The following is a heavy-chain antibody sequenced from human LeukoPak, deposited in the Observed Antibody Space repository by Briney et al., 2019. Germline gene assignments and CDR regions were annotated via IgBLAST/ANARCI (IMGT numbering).Heavy chain of an antibody. Sequence: ASVKVSCKASGYTFTSYDINWVRQAPGQGLEWMGWMKLNSGNTGYAQKFQGRVTMTRNTSISTAYMELSSLRSEDTAGYYCARPQLYDYVWGSYRSSFAFDIWGQGTMVTVSS. CDR3: ARPQLYDYVWGSYRSSFAFDI. J-gene: IGHJ3*02. CDR1: GYTFTSYD. D-gene: IGHD3-16*02. V-gene: IGHV1-8*01. CDR2: MKLNSGNT.